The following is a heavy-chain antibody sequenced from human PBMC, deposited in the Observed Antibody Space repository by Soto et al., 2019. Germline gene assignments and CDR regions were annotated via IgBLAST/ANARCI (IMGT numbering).Heavy chain of an antibody. CDR3: ARAYDYYDSSGYYYFDY. Sequence: SETLSLTCTVYGGSVSSGSYYWSWIRQPSGKGLEWIGYIYYSGSTNYNPSLKSRVTISVDTSKNQFSLKLSSVTAADTAVYYCARAYDYYDSSGYYYFDYWGQGTLVTVS. D-gene: IGHD3-22*01. CDR1: GGSVSSGSYY. V-gene: IGHV4-61*01. CDR2: IYYSGST. J-gene: IGHJ4*02.